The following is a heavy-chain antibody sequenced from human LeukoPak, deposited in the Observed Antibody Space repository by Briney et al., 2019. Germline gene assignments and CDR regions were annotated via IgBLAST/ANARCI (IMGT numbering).Heavy chain of an antibody. V-gene: IGHV1-46*01. CDR3: ARASPVLLWFGELYYERESYYYGMDV. CDR1: GYTFTSYY. D-gene: IGHD3-10*01. CDR2: INPSGGST. J-gene: IGHJ6*02. Sequence: ASVKVSCKASGYTFTSYYMHWVRQAPGQGLEWMGIINPSGGSTSYAQKFQGRVTMTRNTSISTAYMELSSLRSEDTAVYYCARASPVLLWFGELYYERESYYYGMDVWGQGTTVTVSS.